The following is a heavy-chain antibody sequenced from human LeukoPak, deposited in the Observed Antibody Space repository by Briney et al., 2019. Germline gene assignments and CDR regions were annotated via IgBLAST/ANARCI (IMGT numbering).Heavy chain of an antibody. Sequence: GGSLRLSCAASGFTFSSYAMHWVRQAPGKGLEWVAVISYDGSNKYYADSVKGRFTISRDNSKNTQYLQMNSLRAEDTAVYYCAKDVGQKGLIAALDYWGQGTLVTVSS. CDR3: AKDVGQKGLIAALDY. J-gene: IGHJ4*02. D-gene: IGHD6-13*01. CDR1: GFTFSSYA. V-gene: IGHV3-30-3*01. CDR2: ISYDGSNK.